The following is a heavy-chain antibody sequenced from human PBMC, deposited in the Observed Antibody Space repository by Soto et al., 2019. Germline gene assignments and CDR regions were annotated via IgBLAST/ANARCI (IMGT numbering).Heavy chain of an antibody. V-gene: IGHV3-72*01. CDR3: AKSDYSEIIFDY. J-gene: IGHJ4*02. Sequence: GGSLRLSCAASGFTFSDYYMDWVRQAPGKGLEWVGRSRNKANSYTTEYAASVKGRFTISRDDSKNSLYLQMNSLRAEDTAMYYCAKSDYSEIIFDYWGQGIMVTVSS. D-gene: IGHD4-4*01. CDR1: GFTFSDYY. CDR2: SRNKANSYTT.